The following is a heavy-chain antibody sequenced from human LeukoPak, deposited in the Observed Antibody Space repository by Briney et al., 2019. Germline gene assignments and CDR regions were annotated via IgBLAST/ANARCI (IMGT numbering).Heavy chain of an antibody. CDR1: EVTVTINY. D-gene: IGHD3-22*01. Sequence: GGSLRLSCAASEVTVTINYMSWVRQAPGKGLQWVSVIYPGGDIYYADSVKGRFIISRDSSKSTLSLQMNSLTADDTAVYYCVRGPRYYDDSGFHYGVFDIWGQGTVVTVSS. CDR2: IYPGGDI. J-gene: IGHJ3*02. V-gene: IGHV3-53*01. CDR3: VRGPRYYDDSGFHYGVFDI.